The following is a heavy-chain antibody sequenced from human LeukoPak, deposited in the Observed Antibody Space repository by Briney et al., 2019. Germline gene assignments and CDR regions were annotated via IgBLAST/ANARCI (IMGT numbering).Heavy chain of an antibody. CDR1: GGSISSSSYY. Sequence: SETLSLTCTVSGGSISSSSYYWGWIRQPPGKGLEWIGEIHPDGSSNYNPSLKSRVTISVDTSKNQFSLRLTSVTAADTALYYCARGLDHAKTGYWGQGTQVTVSS. D-gene: IGHD3/OR15-3a*01. CDR2: IHPDGSS. CDR3: ARGLDHAKTGY. V-gene: IGHV4-39*07. J-gene: IGHJ4*02.